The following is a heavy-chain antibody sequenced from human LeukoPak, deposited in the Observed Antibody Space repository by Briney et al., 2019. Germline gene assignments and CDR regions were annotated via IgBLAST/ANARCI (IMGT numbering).Heavy chain of an antibody. CDR3: ARASEEWLYSGMDV. V-gene: IGHV4-38-2*02. D-gene: IGHD3-3*01. J-gene: IGHJ6*02. CDR1: GYSISSGYY. Sequence: SETLSLTCTVSGYSISSGYYWGWIRQPPGKGLEWIGSIYHSGSTYYNPSLKSRVTISVATSKNQVSLKLTSVTAADTAVYYCARASEEWLYSGMDVWGQGTTVTVSS. CDR2: IYHSGST.